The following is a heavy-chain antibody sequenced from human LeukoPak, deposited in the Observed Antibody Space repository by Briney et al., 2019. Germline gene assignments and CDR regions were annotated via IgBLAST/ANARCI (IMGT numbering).Heavy chain of an antibody. Sequence: GGSLRLSCAASGFTFSSYWMSWVRQAPGKGLEWVANIEQDGSEKYYVDSVKGRFTISRDNAKNSLYLQMNSLRAEDTAVYYCARAPGNYDFWSGYCTGPHFDDWGQGTLVTVSS. CDR2: IEQDGSEK. D-gene: IGHD3-3*01. CDR1: GFTFSSYW. CDR3: ARAPGNYDFWSGYCTGPHFDD. V-gene: IGHV3-7*04. J-gene: IGHJ4*02.